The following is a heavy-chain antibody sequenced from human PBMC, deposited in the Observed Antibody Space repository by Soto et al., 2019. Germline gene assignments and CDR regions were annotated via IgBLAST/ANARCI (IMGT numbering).Heavy chain of an antibody. CDR3: ARGDAETPKHWFDP. V-gene: IGHV4-4*02. Sequence: QVQLQESGPGLVKPSGTLSLTCAVSGGSISSSNWWSWVRQPPGKGLGGMGEIYHSGSTNYNPSLQTRVTKSVDKSRNHFSLKLSPVTAADTAVYYGARGDAETPKHWFDPWGQGTLVTVSS. CDR2: IYHSGST. J-gene: IGHJ5*02. CDR1: GGSISSSNW.